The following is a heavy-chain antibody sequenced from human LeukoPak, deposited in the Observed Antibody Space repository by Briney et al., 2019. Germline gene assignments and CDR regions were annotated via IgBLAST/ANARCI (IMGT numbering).Heavy chain of an antibody. CDR1: GFTFGNYA. J-gene: IGHJ4*02. Sequence: GGSLRLSCAASGFTFGNYAMSWVRQAPGKGLEWVANINQDGSEKYYVDSVRGRFTISRDNAKNSLYLQMNSLRGEDTAVYYCARNAPFDYWGQGTLVTVSS. V-gene: IGHV3-7*01. CDR2: INQDGSEK. CDR3: ARNAPFDY.